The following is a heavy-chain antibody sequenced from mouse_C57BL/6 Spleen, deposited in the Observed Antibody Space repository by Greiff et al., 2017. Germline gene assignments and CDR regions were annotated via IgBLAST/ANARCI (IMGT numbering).Heavy chain of an antibody. Sequence: VQLQQSGAELVKPGASVKISCKASGYAFSSYWMNWVKQRPGKGLEWIGQIYPGDGDTNYNGKFKGKATLTADKSSSTAYMQLSSLTSEDSAVYFCARGDYDYANYAMDYWGQGTSGTVSS. CDR3: ARGDYDYANYAMDY. CDR1: GYAFSSYW. V-gene: IGHV1-80*01. CDR2: IYPGDGDT. J-gene: IGHJ4*01. D-gene: IGHD2-4*01.